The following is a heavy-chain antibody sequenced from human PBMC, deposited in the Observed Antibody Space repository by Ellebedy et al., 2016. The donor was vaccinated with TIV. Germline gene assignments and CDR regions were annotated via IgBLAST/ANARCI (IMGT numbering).Heavy chain of an antibody. D-gene: IGHD2-2*03. CDR2: ISGSSNYI. J-gene: IGHJ3*01. CDR1: GFIFSTYA. V-gene: IGHV3-21*06. Sequence: GGSLRLSXAASGFIFSTYAMNWVRQAPGKGLEWLSSISGSSNYIHYADSLEGRFTISRDNAKNSLFLDMSNLKVEDTAVYYCARDYEPLDSRDALDVWGQGTVVTVSS. CDR3: ARDYEPLDSRDALDV.